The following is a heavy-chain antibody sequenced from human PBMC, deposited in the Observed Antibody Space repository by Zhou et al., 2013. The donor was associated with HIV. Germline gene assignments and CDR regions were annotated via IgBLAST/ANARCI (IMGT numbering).Heavy chain of an antibody. D-gene: IGHD3-10*01. V-gene: IGHV4-59*11. CDR3: AREAVLWFGDSGGYFDL. CDR2: IYYSGNT. CDR1: GDSISSHY. Sequence: QVQLQESGPGLVKPSETLSLICTVSGDSISSHYWSWIRQPPGKGLEWIGYIYYSGNTNYNPSLKSRVNISVDTSKNQFSLKLKSVTAADTAVYYCAREAVLWFGDSGGYFDLWGLAPWSLSPQ. J-gene: IGHJ2*01.